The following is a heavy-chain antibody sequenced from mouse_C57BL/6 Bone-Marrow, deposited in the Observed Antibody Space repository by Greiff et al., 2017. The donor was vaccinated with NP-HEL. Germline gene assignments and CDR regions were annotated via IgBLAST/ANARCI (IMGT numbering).Heavy chain of an antibody. Sequence: EVKLEESGGGLVQPGGSMKLSCVASGFTFSNYWMNWVRQSPEKGLEWVAQIRLKSDNYATHYAESVKGRFTISRDDSKSSVYLQMNNLRAEDTGIYYCTERRIYGNYEEDWFAYWGQGTLVTVSA. CDR2: IRLKSDNYAT. J-gene: IGHJ3*01. V-gene: IGHV6-3*01. D-gene: IGHD2-1*01. CDR3: TERRIYGNYEEDWFAY. CDR1: GFTFSNYW.